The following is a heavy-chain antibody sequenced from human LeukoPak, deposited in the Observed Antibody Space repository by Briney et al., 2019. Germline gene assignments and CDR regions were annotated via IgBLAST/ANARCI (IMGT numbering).Heavy chain of an antibody. CDR2: ISSSSSYI. CDR3: ARAGYCSSTSCHFAYYYYYMDV. V-gene: IGHV3-21*01. Sequence: GGSLRLSCAASGFTFSSYSMNWVRQAPGKGLEWVSSISSSSSYIYYADSVKGRFTISRDNAKNSLYLQMNSLRAEDTAVYYCARAGYCSSTSCHFAYYYYYMDVWGKGTTVTISS. J-gene: IGHJ6*03. D-gene: IGHD2-2*01. CDR1: GFTFSSYS.